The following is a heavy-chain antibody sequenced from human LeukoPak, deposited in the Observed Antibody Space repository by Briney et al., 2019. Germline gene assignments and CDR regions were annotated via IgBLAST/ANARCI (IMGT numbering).Heavy chain of an antibody. J-gene: IGHJ4*02. Sequence: GASVKVSCKASGGTFSSYAISWVRQAPEQGLEWMGRINPNSGGTNYAQKFQGRVTMTRDTSISTAYMELSRLRSDDTAVYHCARAGWELEMWGQGTLVTVSS. CDR1: GGTFSSYA. CDR3: ARAGWELEM. CDR2: INPNSGGT. V-gene: IGHV1-2*06. D-gene: IGHD1-26*01.